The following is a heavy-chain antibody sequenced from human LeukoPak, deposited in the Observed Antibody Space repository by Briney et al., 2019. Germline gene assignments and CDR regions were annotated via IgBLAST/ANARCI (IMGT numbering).Heavy chain of an antibody. CDR2: ISGSGGST. V-gene: IGHV3-23*01. CDR1: GFTFSSYA. Sequence: GGSLRLSCAASGFTFSSYAMSWVRQAPGKGLEWVSAISGSGGSTYYADSVEGRFTISRDNSKNTLYLQMNSLRAEDTAVYYCAKDNRRRGYKFDSLDYWGRGTLVTVSS. D-gene: IGHD5-12*01. CDR3: AKDNRRRGYKFDSLDY. J-gene: IGHJ4*02.